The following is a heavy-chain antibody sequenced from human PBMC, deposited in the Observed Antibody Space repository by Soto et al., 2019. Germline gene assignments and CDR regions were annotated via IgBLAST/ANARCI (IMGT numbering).Heavy chain of an antibody. V-gene: IGHV3-23*01. Sequence: EVQLLESGGGLVQPGGSLRLSCAASGFTFSSYAMTWVRQAPGKGLEWVSSIGRNDNTYYADSAKGRFSTSRDSSKNTLYLQMIGLRAEDTAVYYCARASYCSSTSCLEDVWGQGTTVSVS. CDR2: IGRNDNT. CDR1: GFTFSSYA. CDR3: ARASYCSSTSCLEDV. D-gene: IGHD2-2*01. J-gene: IGHJ6*02.